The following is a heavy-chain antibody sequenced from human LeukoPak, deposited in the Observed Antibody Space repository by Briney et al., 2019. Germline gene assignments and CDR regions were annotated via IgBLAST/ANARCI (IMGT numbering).Heavy chain of an antibody. D-gene: IGHD6-13*01. CDR1: GGSISSGGYY. J-gene: IGHJ4*02. CDR3: ARSKGIAAAGNNFDY. Sequence: SQTLSLTCTVSGGSISSGGYYWSWIRQHPGKGLEWIGYIYYSGSTYYNPSLKSRVTISVDTSKNQFSLKLSSMTAADTAVYYCARSKGIAAAGNNFDYWGQGTLVTVSS. V-gene: IGHV4-31*03. CDR2: IYYSGST.